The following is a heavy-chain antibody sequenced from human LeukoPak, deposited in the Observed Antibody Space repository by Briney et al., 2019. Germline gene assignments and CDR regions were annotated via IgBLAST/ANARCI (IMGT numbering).Heavy chain of an antibody. Sequence: PGGSLRLSCAASGFTFSSYAMNWVRQAPGKGLEWVSTISGSGGNTYYADSVKGRFTISRDNSKNTLYLQMNSLRAEDTAVYYCARDRGYTQDYWGQGTLVTVAS. V-gene: IGHV3-23*01. D-gene: IGHD5-12*01. CDR2: ISGSGGNT. CDR3: ARDRGYTQDY. J-gene: IGHJ4*02. CDR1: GFTFSSYA.